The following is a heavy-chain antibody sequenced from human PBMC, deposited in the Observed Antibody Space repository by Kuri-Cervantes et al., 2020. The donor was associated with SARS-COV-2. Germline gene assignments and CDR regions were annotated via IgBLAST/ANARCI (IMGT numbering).Heavy chain of an antibody. J-gene: IGHJ3*02. Sequence: SETLSLTCAISGDSVSSNSAAWNWIRQSPSRGLEWLGRTYYRSKWYNDYAVSVKSRITINPDTSKNQFSLKLSSVTAADTAVYYCATDQGDAFDIWGQGTMVT. CDR3: ATDQGDAFDI. V-gene: IGHV6-1*01. CDR2: TYYRSKWYN. CDR1: GDSVSSNSAA.